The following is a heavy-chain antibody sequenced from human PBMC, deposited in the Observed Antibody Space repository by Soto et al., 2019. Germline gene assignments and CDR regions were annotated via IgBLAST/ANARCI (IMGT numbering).Heavy chain of an antibody. J-gene: IGHJ6*02. CDR3: AMLGGWSGGSNDMDV. D-gene: IGHD6-19*01. V-gene: IGHV3-72*01. CDR2: IRRKANSYTT. CDR1: GLIFSDYH. Sequence: EVQLVESGGGLVQPGGSLRLSCAASGLIFSDYHMDWVRQAPGKGLEWVGRIRRKANSYTTEYAASVKGRFTISRDDSKNSLYLKMNSLKTEDKDVYYCAMLGGWSGGSNDMDVWGQGTTVTVSS.